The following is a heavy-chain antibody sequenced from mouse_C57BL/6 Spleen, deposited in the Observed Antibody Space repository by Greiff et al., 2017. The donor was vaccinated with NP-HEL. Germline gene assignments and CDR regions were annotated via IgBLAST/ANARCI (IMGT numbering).Heavy chain of an antibody. CDR2: ISSGGDYI. V-gene: IGHV5-9-1*02. Sequence: VQLKESGEGLVKPGGSLKLSCAASGFTFSSYAMSWVRQTPEKRLEWVAYISSGGDYIYYADTVKGRFTISRDNARNTLYLQMSSLKSEDTAMYYCTRDDYGGYYFDYWGQGTTLTVSS. CDR3: TRDDYGGYYFDY. J-gene: IGHJ2*01. D-gene: IGHD2-4*01. CDR1: GFTFSSYA.